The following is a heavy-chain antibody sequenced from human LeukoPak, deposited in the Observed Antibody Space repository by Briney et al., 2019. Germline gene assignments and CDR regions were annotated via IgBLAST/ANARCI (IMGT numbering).Heavy chain of an antibody. CDR1: GFTFGDYA. D-gene: IGHD5-18*01. J-gene: IGHJ4*02. Sequence: GGSLRLSCTASGFTFGDYAMSWVRQAPGKGLEWVSAISGSGGSTYYADSVKGRFTISRDNSKNTLYLQMNSLRAEDTAVYYCAKVRSYGSFDYWGQGTLVTVSS. CDR2: ISGSGGST. V-gene: IGHV3-23*01. CDR3: AKVRSYGSFDY.